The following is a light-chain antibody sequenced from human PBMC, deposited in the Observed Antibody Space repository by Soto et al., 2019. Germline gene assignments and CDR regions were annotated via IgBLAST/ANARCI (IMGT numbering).Light chain of an antibody. J-gene: IGLJ3*02. CDR1: SNDVGYYNY. CDR3: SSYTTAYTQV. CDR2: EVT. Sequence: QSALSQPAFVSGSPGQSITISCTGTSNDVGYYNYVSWYQQHPGQAPKLMISEVTTRPSGVSDRFSGSKSGNTASLTISRLQAEDEAHYYCSSYTTAYTQVFGGGTKLTVL. V-gene: IGLV2-14*01.